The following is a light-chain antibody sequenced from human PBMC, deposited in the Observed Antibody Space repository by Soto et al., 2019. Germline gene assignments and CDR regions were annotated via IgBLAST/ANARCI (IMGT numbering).Light chain of an antibody. Sequence: EIVLTQSPGTLSLSPGERATLSCRASQSVSSNLAWYQQKPGQAPRLLIYGASTRATGIPARFSGSGSGTEFTLIISSLQSEDFAVYYCEQYNNWPRGTFGQGT. J-gene: IGKJ2*02. CDR1: QSVSSN. V-gene: IGKV3-15*01. CDR3: EQYNNWPRGT. CDR2: GAS.